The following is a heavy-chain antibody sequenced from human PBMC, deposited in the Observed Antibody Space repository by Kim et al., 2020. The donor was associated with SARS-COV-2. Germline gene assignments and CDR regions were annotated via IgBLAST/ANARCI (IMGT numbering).Heavy chain of an antibody. V-gene: IGHV3-9*01. J-gene: IGHJ3*02. Sequence: GGSLRLSCVASGFTFEDYAMHWVRQAPGKGLEWVSAINWNSDTRGYADSVKGRFSISRDNARNSLFLQMDSLRPEDTALYYCAKDIRYSGLYFWNAFEIWGQGTVVTVSS. CDR2: INWNSDTR. CDR3: AKDIRYSGLYFWNAFEI. CDR1: GFTFEDYA. D-gene: IGHD1-26*01.